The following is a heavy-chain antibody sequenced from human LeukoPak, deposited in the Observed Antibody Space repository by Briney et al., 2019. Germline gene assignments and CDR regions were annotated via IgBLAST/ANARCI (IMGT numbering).Heavy chain of an antibody. Sequence: GGSLRLSCAASGFTFSNYGMSWVRQAPGKGLEWVSSISGSGDSTYYADSVKGRFTISRDNSKNTLYLQMNSLRAEDTAVYYCAKSPYYDSSGYFDYWGQGTLVTVSS. CDR2: ISGSGDST. V-gene: IGHV3-23*01. J-gene: IGHJ4*02. CDR1: GFTFSNYG. D-gene: IGHD3-22*01. CDR3: AKSPYYDSSGYFDY.